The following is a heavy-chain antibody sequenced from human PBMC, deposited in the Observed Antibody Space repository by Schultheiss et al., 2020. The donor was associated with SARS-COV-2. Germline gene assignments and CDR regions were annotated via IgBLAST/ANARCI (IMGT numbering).Heavy chain of an antibody. CDR2: IYSGGST. J-gene: IGHJ6*02. D-gene: IGHD5-12*01. V-gene: IGHV3-53*01. CDR3: ARVATSPYYYYYGMDV. Sequence: GESLKISCAASGFTVSSNYMSWVRQAPGKGLEWVSVIYSGGSTYYADSVKGRFTISRDNSKNTLYLQMNSLRAEDTAVYYCARVATSPYYYYYGMDVWGQGTTVTVSS. CDR1: GFTVSSNY.